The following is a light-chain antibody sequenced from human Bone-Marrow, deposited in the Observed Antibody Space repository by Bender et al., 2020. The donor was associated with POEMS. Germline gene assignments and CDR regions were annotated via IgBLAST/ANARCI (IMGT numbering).Light chain of an antibody. CDR2: STN. V-gene: IGLV1-44*01. CDR1: SSNIGGNI. CDR3: VAWDASLNGWV. Sequence: QSVLTQPPSVSGTPGQRVTISCSGSSSNIGGNIVNWYQQLPGTAPKLLMYSTNQRPSGVPDRFSGSKSGTSASLAITGLQSDDEAIYFCVAWDASLNGWVFGGGTKLTVL. J-gene: IGLJ3*02.